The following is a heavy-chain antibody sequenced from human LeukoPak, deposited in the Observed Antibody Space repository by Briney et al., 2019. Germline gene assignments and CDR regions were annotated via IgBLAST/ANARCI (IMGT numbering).Heavy chain of an antibody. Sequence: GGSLRLSCAASGFTFSSYWMHWVRQAPGKGLVWVSRINSDGSSTSYADSVKGRFPISRDNAKNTLYLQMNSLRAEDTAVYYCARVGGRLYYFDYWGQGTLVTVSS. D-gene: IGHD2-15*01. CDR2: INSDGSST. CDR3: ARVGGRLYYFDY. J-gene: IGHJ4*02. V-gene: IGHV3-74*01. CDR1: GFTFSSYW.